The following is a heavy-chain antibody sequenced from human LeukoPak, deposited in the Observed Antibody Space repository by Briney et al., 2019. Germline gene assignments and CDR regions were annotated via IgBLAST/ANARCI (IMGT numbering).Heavy chain of an antibody. CDR3: TTGHRRELLPPAFDY. Sequence: GGSLRLSCAASGFTFSNAWMSWVRQAPGKGLEWVGRIKSKTDGGTTDYAAPVKGRFTISRDDSKNTLYLQMNSLKTEDTAVYYCTTGHRRELLPPAFDYWGQGTLVTVSS. V-gene: IGHV3-15*01. CDR1: GFTFSNAW. CDR2: IKSKTDGGTT. J-gene: IGHJ4*02. D-gene: IGHD1-26*01.